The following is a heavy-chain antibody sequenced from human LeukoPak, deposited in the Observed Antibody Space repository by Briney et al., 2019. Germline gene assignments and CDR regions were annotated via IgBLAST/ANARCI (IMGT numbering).Heavy chain of an antibody. Sequence: GGSLRLSCAASGFTFSSYVMHWVRQAPGKGLEWVAVISYDGSNKYYADSVKGRFTISRDNSKNTLYLQMNSLRAEDTAVYYCARDGPHTTIFGYFDYWGQGTLVTVSS. CDR3: ARDGPHTTIFGYFDY. V-gene: IGHV3-30*04. D-gene: IGHD3-3*01. J-gene: IGHJ4*02. CDR2: ISYDGSNK. CDR1: GFTFSSYV.